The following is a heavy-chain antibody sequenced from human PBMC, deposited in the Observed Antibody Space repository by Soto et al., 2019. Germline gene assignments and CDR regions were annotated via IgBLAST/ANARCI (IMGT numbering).Heavy chain of an antibody. CDR3: ARWGSGWYYFDY. D-gene: IGHD6-19*01. CDR2: IYYSGST. Sequence: SETLSLTCTVSGGSISSGGYYWSWIRQHPGKGLEWIGYIYYSGSTYYNPSLKSRVTISVDTSKNQFSLKLSSVTAADTAVYYCARWGSGWYYFDYWGQGTLVTVSS. V-gene: IGHV4-31*03. CDR1: GGSISSGGYY. J-gene: IGHJ4*02.